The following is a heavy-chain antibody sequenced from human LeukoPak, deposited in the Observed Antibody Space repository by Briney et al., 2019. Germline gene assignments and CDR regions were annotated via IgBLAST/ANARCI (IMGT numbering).Heavy chain of an antibody. Sequence: ASVKVSCKASGYNFTTYSVAWVRQAPGQGLEWMGWISAYNGNTNCAQKLQGRVTMTTDTSTSTAYMELRSLRSDDTAVYYCARGKWLVFFDYWGQGTLVTVSS. D-gene: IGHD6-19*01. CDR2: ISAYNGNT. V-gene: IGHV1-18*01. CDR3: ARGKWLVFFDY. CDR1: GYNFTTYS. J-gene: IGHJ4*02.